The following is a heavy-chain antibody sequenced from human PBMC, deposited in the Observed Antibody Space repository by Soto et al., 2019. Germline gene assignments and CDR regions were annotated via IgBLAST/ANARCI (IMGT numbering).Heavy chain of an antibody. CDR3: ARPDYGDPKVEAYYYYMGV. V-gene: IGHV3-21*01. CDR2: ISSSSSYI. D-gene: IGHD4-17*01. J-gene: IGHJ6*03. CDR1: GFTFSSYS. Sequence: EVQLVESGGGLVKPGGSLRLSCAASGFTFSSYSMNWVRQAPGKGLEWVSSISSSSSYIYYADSVKGRFTISRDNAKNSLYLHMNSLRAEDTAVYYCARPDYGDPKVEAYYYYMGVWGKGTTVTVSS.